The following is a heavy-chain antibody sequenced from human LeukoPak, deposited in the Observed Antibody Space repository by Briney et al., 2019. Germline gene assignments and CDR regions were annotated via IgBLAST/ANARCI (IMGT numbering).Heavy chain of an antibody. CDR1: GFTFSSYA. J-gene: IGHJ4*02. Sequence: PGRSLRLSCAASGFTFSSYAMHWVRLAPGKGLEWVAVISYDGSNKYYADSVKGRFTISRDNSKNTLYLQMNSLRAEDTAVYYCASSPYYYDSSGYYGAPSFDYWGQGTLVTVSS. CDR3: ASSPYYYDSSGYYGAPSFDY. V-gene: IGHV3-30-3*01. CDR2: ISYDGSNK. D-gene: IGHD3-22*01.